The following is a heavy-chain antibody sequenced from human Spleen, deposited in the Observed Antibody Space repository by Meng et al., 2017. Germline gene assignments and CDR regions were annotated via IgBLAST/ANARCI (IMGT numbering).Heavy chain of an antibody. Sequence: QVQRKEWGPGLVRPSETLSLPCGVSGGFVTSDSSYWHWIRQSPGKGLEWIAYIYSSGSTNYNPSLKSQVTISVGKSNNQFSLKLSSVTAADTAVYYCARGGGDRDGYNFVYWGQGTLVTVSS. D-gene: IGHD5-24*01. J-gene: IGHJ4*02. CDR2: IYSSGST. V-gene: IGHV4-61*01. CDR1: GGFVTSDSSY. CDR3: ARGGGDRDGYNFVY.